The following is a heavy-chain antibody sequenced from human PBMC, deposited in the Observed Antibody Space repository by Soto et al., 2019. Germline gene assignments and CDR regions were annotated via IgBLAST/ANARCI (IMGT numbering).Heavy chain of an antibody. Sequence: QLQLQESGPGLVKPSETLSLTCTVSGGSINSSSYYWGWIRQPPGKGLEWIGSIYYSGSTYYNPSLKSRVTISVDTSKNQFSQKLSSVTAADTAVYYCARLAYYDSSGRDYYGMDVWGQGTTVTVSS. CDR3: ARLAYYDSSGRDYYGMDV. CDR2: IYYSGST. CDR1: GGSINSSSYY. J-gene: IGHJ6*02. D-gene: IGHD3-22*01. V-gene: IGHV4-39*01.